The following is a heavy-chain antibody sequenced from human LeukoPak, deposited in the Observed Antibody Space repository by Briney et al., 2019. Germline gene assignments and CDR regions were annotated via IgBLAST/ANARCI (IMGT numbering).Heavy chain of an antibody. CDR1: GGSFSGYY. CDR3: AIGQQPGAFDI. CDR2: INHSGST. D-gene: IGHD6-13*01. V-gene: IGHV4-34*01. Sequence: SSETLSLTCAVYGGSFSGYYWSWIRQPPGKGLEWIGEINHSGSTNYNPSLKSRVTISVDTSKIQFSLKLSSVTAADTAVYYCAIGQQPGAFDIWGQGTMVTVSS. J-gene: IGHJ3*02.